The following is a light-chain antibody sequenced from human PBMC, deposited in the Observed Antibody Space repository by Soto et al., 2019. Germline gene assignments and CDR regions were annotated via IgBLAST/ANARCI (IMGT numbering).Light chain of an antibody. CDR2: DVS. CDR3: FSYAGSYIYV. V-gene: IGLV2-11*01. Sequence: QPVLTQPRSVSGSPGQSVTISCTGTSSDVGAYNFVSWYQHHPGKAPKLMIYDVSERPSGVPDRFSGSKSGNTASLSISGLQAEDEAEYYCFSYAGSYIYVFGTGTKVTVL. CDR1: SSDVGAYNF. J-gene: IGLJ1*01.